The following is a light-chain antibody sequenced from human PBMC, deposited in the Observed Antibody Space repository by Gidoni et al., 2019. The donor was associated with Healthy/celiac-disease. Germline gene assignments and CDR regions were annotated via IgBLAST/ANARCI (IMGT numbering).Light chain of an antibody. CDR3: QAWDSSTV. CDR2: HDN. CDR1: KLGDKY. Sequence: SYELNQPPSVSVSPGQTASITCSGDKLGDKYSCRYQQKPGLSPVLDIYHDNQRPSAIPDRFSGSSSGNTATLSVSGTQAVDDSYYYCQAWDSSTVFGGGTKLTVL. J-gene: IGLJ2*01. V-gene: IGLV3-1*01.